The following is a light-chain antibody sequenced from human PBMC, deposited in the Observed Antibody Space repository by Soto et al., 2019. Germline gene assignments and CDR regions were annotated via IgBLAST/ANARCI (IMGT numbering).Light chain of an antibody. Sequence: IQMTQSPSSLSASVGDTVTITCRAGQTLKNYLNWYQHKPGKVPKLLIYAATSLQSGVPSRFAASASGTDFTLTIISLQPEDFGTYYCQQSYTSLQTFGQGTKVDI. J-gene: IGKJ2*01. V-gene: IGKV1-39*01. CDR2: AAT. CDR1: QTLKNY. CDR3: QQSYTSLQT.